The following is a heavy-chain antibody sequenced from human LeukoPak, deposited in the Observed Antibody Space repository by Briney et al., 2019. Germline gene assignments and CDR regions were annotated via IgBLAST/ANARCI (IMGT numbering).Heavy chain of an antibody. D-gene: IGHD3-10*01. CDR3: ARDVDYYGSGSPMYYFDY. CDR1: GFTFSTYA. Sequence: GGSLRLSCAASGFTFSTYAMHWVRQAPGKGLEWVAVISYDGSNKYYADSVKGLFTISRDNSKNTLYLQMNSLRAEDTAVYYCARDVDYYGSGSPMYYFDYWGQGTLVTVSS. CDR2: ISYDGSNK. V-gene: IGHV3-30-3*01. J-gene: IGHJ4*02.